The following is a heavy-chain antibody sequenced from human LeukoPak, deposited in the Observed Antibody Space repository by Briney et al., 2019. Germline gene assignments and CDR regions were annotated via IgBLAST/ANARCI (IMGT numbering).Heavy chain of an antibody. J-gene: IGHJ5*02. CDR3: ARGSYYYGSGSSQPTTASGLYDP. CDR1: GGSISSGDYY. Sequence: SQTLSLTCTVSGGSISSGDYYWSWIRQPPGKGLEWIGYIYYSGSTYYNPSLKSRVTISVDTSKNQFSLKLSSVTAADTAVYYCARGSYYYGSGSSQPTTASGLYDPWGQGTLVTVSS. D-gene: IGHD3-10*01. V-gene: IGHV4-30-4*01. CDR2: IYYSGST.